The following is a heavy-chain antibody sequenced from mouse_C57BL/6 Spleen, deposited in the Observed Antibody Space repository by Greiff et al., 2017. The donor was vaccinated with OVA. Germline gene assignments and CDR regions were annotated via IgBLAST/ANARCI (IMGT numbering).Heavy chain of an antibody. J-gene: IGHJ3*01. V-gene: IGHV5-9-1*02. CDR2: ISSGGDYI. CDR3: TRWSPAWFAY. CDR1: GFTFSSYA. Sequence: EVKLMESGEGLVKPGGSLKLSCAASGFTFSSYAMSWVRQTPEKRLEWVAYISSGGDYIYYADTVKGRFTISRDNARNTLYLQMSSLKSEDTAMYYCTRWSPAWFAYWGQGTLVTVSA.